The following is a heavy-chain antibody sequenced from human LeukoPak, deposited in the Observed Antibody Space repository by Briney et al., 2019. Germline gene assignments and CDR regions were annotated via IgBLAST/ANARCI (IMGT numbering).Heavy chain of an antibody. V-gene: IGHV3-53*01. Sequence: PGGSLRLSCAASGFTVSSNYMSWVRQAPGKGLEWVSVIYSGGSTHYADSVKGRFTISRDNSKNTLYLQMNSLRAEDTAVYYCARSSRELGGYAPWELMPPFDYWGQGTLVTVSS. CDR3: ARSSRELGGYAPWELMPPFDY. D-gene: IGHD1-7*01. CDR2: IYSGGST. J-gene: IGHJ4*02. CDR1: GFTVSSNY.